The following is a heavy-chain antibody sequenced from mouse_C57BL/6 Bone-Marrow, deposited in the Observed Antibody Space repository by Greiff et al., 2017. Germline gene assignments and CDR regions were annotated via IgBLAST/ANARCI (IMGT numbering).Heavy chain of an antibody. J-gene: IGHJ2*01. D-gene: IGHD2-10*02. CDR3: ARRGYSMDYFDY. V-gene: IGHV1-39*01. CDR2: INPNYGTT. Sequence: VHVKQSGPELVKPGASVKISCKASGYSFTDYNMNWVKQSNGKSLEWIGVINPNYGTTSYNQKFKGKATLTVDQSSSTAYMQLNSLTSEDSAVYYCARRGYSMDYFDYWGQGTTRTVSS. CDR1: GYSFTDYN.